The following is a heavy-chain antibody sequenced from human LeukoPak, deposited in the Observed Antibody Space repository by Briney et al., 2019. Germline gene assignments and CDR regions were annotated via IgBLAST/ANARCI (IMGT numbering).Heavy chain of an antibody. CDR2: INSDGSGT. D-gene: IGHD6-13*01. CDR1: GFTFSTFW. Sequence: GGSLRLSCAASGFTFSTFWLRWVRHAPGKGLVLVSRINSDGSGTVYADSVKGRFTISRDNAKNTLYLQMNSLRADDTAVYYCARSEYSSTWYGDYYYYYMDVWGKGPTVTVS. CDR3: ARSEYSSTWYGDYYYYYMDV. V-gene: IGHV3-74*01. J-gene: IGHJ6*03.